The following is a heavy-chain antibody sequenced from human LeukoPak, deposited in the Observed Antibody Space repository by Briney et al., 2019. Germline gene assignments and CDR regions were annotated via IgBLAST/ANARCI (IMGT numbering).Heavy chain of an antibody. J-gene: IGHJ4*02. CDR2: IYYSGST. CDR3: ATGAKKYYFDY. D-gene: IGHD3-10*01. CDR1: GGSISSYY. V-gene: IGHV4-59*01. Sequence: KPSETLSLTCTVSGGSISSYYLSWIRQPQGKGLEWIGYIYYSGSTNYNPSLKSRVTISVDTSKNQFSLKLSSVTAADTAVYYCATGAKKYYFDYWGQGTLVTVSS.